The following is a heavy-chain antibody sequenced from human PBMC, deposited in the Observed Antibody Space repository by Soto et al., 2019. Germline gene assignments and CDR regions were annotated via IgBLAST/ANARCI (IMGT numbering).Heavy chain of an antibody. CDR1: GFTFSSYE. CDR3: AKPVGASNAFDY. V-gene: IGHV3-48*03. J-gene: IGHJ4*02. D-gene: IGHD1-26*01. Sequence: EVQLVESGGGLVQPGGSLRLSCAASGFTFSSYEMNWVRQAPGKGLEWVSYISSSGSTIYYADSVKGRFTISRDNSKNTLYLQMNSLRAEDTAVYYCAKPVGASNAFDYWGQGTLVTVSS. CDR2: ISSSGSTI.